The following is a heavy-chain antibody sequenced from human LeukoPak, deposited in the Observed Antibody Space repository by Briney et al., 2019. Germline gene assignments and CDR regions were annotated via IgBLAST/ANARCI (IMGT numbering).Heavy chain of an antibody. CDR3: ARDLLWFGERGAFDI. V-gene: IGHV4-59*01. D-gene: IGHD3-10*01. Sequence: SETLSLTCTVSGGSISSYYWSWIRQPPGKGLEWIGYIYYSGSTNYNPSLKSRVTISVDTSKNQFFLKLSSVTAADTAVYYCARDLLWFGERGAFDIWGQGTMVTVSS. J-gene: IGHJ3*02. CDR1: GGSISSYY. CDR2: IYYSGST.